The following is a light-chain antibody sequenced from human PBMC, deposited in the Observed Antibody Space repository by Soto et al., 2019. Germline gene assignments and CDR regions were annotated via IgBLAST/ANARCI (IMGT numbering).Light chain of an antibody. CDR2: DAS. V-gene: IGKV3-11*01. J-gene: IGKJ4*01. Sequence: EIVLKQSPATLSLSPGERATLSCRATQSVSTFLAWYQQKPGQAPRLLIYDASKRATGIPTRFSGSGSGTDFTLTISSLEPEDFEVYYCQQRINWPLTFGGGTKVEIK. CDR3: QQRINWPLT. CDR1: QSVSTF.